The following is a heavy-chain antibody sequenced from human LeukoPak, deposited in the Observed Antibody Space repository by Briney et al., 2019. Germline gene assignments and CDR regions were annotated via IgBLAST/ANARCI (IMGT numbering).Heavy chain of an antibody. CDR3: ARLSGGSP. V-gene: IGHV5-51*01. CDR2: IFPADSNT. Sequence: KRGESLKISCQAAGYSFTSSWIGWVRQMPGKGLEWMGTIFPADSNTRYSPSFGGQVTISVDKSINTAYLQWTSLEASDTAMYYCARLSGGSPWGQGTLVIVSS. D-gene: IGHD3-3*01. CDR1: GYSFTSSW. J-gene: IGHJ5*02.